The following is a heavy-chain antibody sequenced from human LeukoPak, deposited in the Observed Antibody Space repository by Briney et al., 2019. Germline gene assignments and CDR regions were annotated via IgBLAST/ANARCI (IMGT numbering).Heavy chain of an antibody. Sequence: GGSLRLSCAASGFTFSSYSINWVRQAPGKGLEWVSSISSSSSYIYYADSVKGRFTISRDNAKDSLYLQMNSLRAEDTAVYYCAKDRDYGADAFDIWGQGTMVTVSS. J-gene: IGHJ3*02. CDR2: ISSSSSYI. V-gene: IGHV3-21*01. CDR1: GFTFSSYS. D-gene: IGHD4-17*01. CDR3: AKDRDYGADAFDI.